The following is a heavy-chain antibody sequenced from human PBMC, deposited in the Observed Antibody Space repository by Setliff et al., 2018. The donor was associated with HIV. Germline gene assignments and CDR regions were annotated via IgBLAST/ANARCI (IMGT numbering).Heavy chain of an antibody. CDR2: IYPGDSDT. V-gene: IGHV5-51*01. D-gene: IGHD4-17*01. CDR1: GYSFSRYW. Sequence: PGASLPLSFKGSGYSFSRYWIAWVRQMPGKGLGWMGTIYPGDSDTRYSPCFQGQVSISADTSISTTYLQWSSLKASDTAMFYCARLRQPIMSTDYYYMDVWGKGTTVTVSS. CDR3: ARLRQPIMSTDYYYMDV. J-gene: IGHJ6*03.